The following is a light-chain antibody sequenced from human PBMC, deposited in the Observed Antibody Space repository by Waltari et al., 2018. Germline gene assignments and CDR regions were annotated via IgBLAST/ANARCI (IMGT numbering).Light chain of an antibody. V-gene: IGKV1-8*01. CDR3: QQYFDYPVT. Sequence: AIRMTQSPSSLSAPTGDRVTITCRASQDISTHLAWYQQKPGKVPRLLISGASTLQSGVPLGFSGGGSGTDFTLNITNLQSEDFATYFCQQYFDYPVTFGPGTKVEVK. J-gene: IGKJ1*01. CDR2: GAS. CDR1: QDISTH.